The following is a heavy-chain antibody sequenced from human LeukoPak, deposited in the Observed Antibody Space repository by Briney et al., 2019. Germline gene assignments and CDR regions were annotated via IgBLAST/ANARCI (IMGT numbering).Heavy chain of an antibody. CDR1: GGSISSGSYY. CDR3: ARGYSSGWYWENNWDY. J-gene: IGHJ4*02. Sequence: SETLSLTCTVSGGSISSGSYYWSWIRQPAGKGLEWIGRIYTSGSTNYNPSLKSRVTISVDTSKNQFSLKLSSVTAADTAVYYCARGYSSGWYWENNWDYWGQGTLVTVSS. D-gene: IGHD6-19*01. CDR2: IYTSGST. V-gene: IGHV4-61*02.